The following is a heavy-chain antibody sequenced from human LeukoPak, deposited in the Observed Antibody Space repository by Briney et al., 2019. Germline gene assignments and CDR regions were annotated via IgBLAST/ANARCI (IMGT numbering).Heavy chain of an antibody. Sequence: PGGSLRLSCAASGFSVSMKYMTWVRQAPGKGLEWVSVIFSGGTTYYADSVKGRFTVSRDNSKNMMYLQMNSLRAEDAAVYYCARFSGPGMQHYYYYMDVWGTGTTATVSS. CDR3: ARFSGPGMQHYYYYMDV. J-gene: IGHJ6*03. V-gene: IGHV3-53*01. CDR2: IFSGGTT. D-gene: IGHD3-10*01. CDR1: GFSVSMKY.